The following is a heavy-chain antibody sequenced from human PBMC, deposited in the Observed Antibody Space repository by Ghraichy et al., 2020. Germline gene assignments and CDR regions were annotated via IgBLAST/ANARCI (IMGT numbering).Heavy chain of an antibody. CDR2: VTPNGRNN. CDR1: GFTFSISD. J-gene: IGHJ3*02. V-gene: IGHV3-30*18. D-gene: IGHD6-25*01. CDR3: ANGPRSGAFDI. Sequence: GESLRLSCAASGFTFSISDMHWVRQAPGKGLEWVAHVTPNGRNNYYADSVKGRFTISRDNSRNTVYLQMNSLRADDTAVYFCANGPRSGAFDIWGQGTMVTVSS.